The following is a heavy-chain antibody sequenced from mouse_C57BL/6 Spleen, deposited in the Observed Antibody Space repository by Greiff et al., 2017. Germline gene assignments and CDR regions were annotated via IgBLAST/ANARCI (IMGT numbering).Heavy chain of an antibody. CDR2: IYPGSGST. CDR3: ARGNSYGSSPYYAMDY. Sequence: QVQLQQPGAELVKPGASVKMSCKASGYTFTSYWITWVKQRPGQGLEWIGDIYPGSGSTNYNEKFKSKATLTVDTSSSTAYMQLSSLTSEDSAVYYCARGNSYGSSPYYAMDYWGQGTSVTVSS. D-gene: IGHD1-1*01. J-gene: IGHJ4*01. V-gene: IGHV1-55*01. CDR1: GYTFTSYW.